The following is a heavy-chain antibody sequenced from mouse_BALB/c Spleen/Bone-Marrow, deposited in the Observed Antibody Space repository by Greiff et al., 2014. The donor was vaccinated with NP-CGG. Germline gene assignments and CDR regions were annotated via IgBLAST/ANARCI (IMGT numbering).Heavy chain of an antibody. Sequence: VQLKESGGGLVKPGGSLKLSCAASGFTFSSYAMSWVRQTPEKRLEWVATITSGGNYTYYPDSVKGRITISRDNAKNTLYLQMSSLRSEDTAMYYCARRQIYDGYYYAMDYWGQGTSVTVSS. CDR2: ITSGGNYT. CDR3: ARRQIYDGYYYAMDY. CDR1: GFTFSSYA. D-gene: IGHD2-3*01. J-gene: IGHJ4*01. V-gene: IGHV5-9-3*01.